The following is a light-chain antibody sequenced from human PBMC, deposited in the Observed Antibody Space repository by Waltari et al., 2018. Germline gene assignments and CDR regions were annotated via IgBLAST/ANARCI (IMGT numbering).Light chain of an antibody. Sequence: GSIASNYVQWYQQRPGSAPTTVIYEDNQRPSGVPDRFSGSIDSSSNSASLTISGLKTEDEADYYCQSYDSSTVVFGGGTKLTVL. J-gene: IGLJ2*01. CDR2: EDN. V-gene: IGLV6-57*02. CDR1: GSIASNY. CDR3: QSYDSSTVV.